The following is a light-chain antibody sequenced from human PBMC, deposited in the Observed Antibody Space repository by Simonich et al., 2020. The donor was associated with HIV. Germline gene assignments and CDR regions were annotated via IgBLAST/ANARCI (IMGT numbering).Light chain of an antibody. CDR2: YAS. CDR1: QNIAGN. CDR3: QQYNSYSRT. V-gene: IGKV3-15*01. J-gene: IGKJ1*01. Sequence: EIVMTQSPATLSVSPGERATLSCRASQNIAGNLAWYQHKPGQAPRLLIYYASTRATGVPARFSGSGSGTEFTLTISSLQPDDFATYYCQQYNSYSRTFGQGTKVEIK.